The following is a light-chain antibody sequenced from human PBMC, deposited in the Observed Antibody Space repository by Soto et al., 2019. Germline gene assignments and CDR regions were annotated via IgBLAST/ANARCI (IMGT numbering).Light chain of an antibody. CDR1: QSISNY. CDR2: AAS. J-gene: IGKJ3*01. Sequence: DIQMTQSPSSLSASVGDRVTITCRASQSISNYLNWYQQKPGLAPRLLIYAASSLQSGVPSRFSGSGSGTDFTLTISSLQPEDFATYSCQQSYGVPRTFGPGTKVDFK. CDR3: QQSYGVPRT. V-gene: IGKV1-39*01.